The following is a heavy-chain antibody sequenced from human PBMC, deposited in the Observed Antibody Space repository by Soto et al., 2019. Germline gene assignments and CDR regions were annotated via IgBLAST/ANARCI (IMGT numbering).Heavy chain of an antibody. CDR3: ARVSTGTTSHYGMDV. CDR2: IYSGGST. CDR1: GFTVSSNY. J-gene: IGHJ6*02. Sequence: PGGSLRLSCAASGFTVSSNYMSWVRQAPGKGLEWVSLIYSGGSTYYADSVKGRFTISRDNSKNMLYLQMNSLRAEDTAVYYCARVSTGTTSHYGMDVWGQGTTVTVSS. D-gene: IGHD1-7*01. V-gene: IGHV3-53*01.